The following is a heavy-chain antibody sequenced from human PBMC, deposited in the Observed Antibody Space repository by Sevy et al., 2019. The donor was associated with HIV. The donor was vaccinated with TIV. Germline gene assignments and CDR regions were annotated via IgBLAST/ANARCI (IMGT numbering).Heavy chain of an antibody. CDR2: IKQDGSEK. Sequence: GGSLRLSCAASGFTFSSYWMSWVRQAPGKGLEWVANIKQDGSEKYYVDSVKGRFTISRDNAKNSLYLQMNSLRAEDTDLYYCARVGDTGEYYFDYWGQGTLVTVSS. CDR3: ARVGDTGEYYFDY. D-gene: IGHD2-21*01. J-gene: IGHJ4*02. V-gene: IGHV3-7*01. CDR1: GFTFSSYW.